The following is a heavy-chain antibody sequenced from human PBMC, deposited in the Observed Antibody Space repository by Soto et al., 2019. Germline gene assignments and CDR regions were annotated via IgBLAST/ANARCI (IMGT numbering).Heavy chain of an antibody. CDR1: GYTFTSYA. J-gene: IGHJ6*02. V-gene: IGHV7-4-1*01. D-gene: IGHD1-1*01. CDR3: ASRGTRTTGTTDYYYYCMDV. Sequence: QVQLVQSGSELKKPGASVKVSCKASGYTFTSYAMNWVRQAPGQGLEGMGWINTNTGNPTYAQGFTGRFVFSLDTSVSTAYLQICSLKAEDTAVYYCASRGTRTTGTTDYYYYCMDVWGQGTTVTVSS. CDR2: INTNTGNP.